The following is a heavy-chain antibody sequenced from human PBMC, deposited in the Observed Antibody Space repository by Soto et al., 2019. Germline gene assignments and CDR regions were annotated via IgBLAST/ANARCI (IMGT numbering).Heavy chain of an antibody. D-gene: IGHD4-17*01. J-gene: IGHJ4*02. V-gene: IGHV3-7*01. CDR1: TFSFSNYW. Sequence: GGSLRLSCAASTFSFSNYWMSWVRQAPGKGLVWLATIKEDGSEQYYVDSVRGRFTISRDNAKNSLYLQMNSLRAEDTAVYYCARRGSYGEGYFDYWGQGTLVTVSS. CDR3: ARRGSYGEGYFDY. CDR2: IKEDGSEQ.